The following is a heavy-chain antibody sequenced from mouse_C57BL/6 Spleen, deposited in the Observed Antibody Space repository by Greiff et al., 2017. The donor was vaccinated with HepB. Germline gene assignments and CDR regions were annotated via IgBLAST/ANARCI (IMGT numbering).Heavy chain of an antibody. J-gene: IGHJ1*03. V-gene: IGHV7-3*01. Sequence: EVKVVESGGGLVQPGGSLSLSCAASGFTFTDYYMSWVRQPPGKALEWLGFIRNKANGYTTEYSASVKGRFTISRDNSQCILYLQMNALRAEDSATYYCASYSSGNLYFDVWGTGATVTVSS. CDR2: IRNKANGYTT. CDR1: GFTFTDYY. CDR3: ASYSSGNLYFDV. D-gene: IGHD1-1*02.